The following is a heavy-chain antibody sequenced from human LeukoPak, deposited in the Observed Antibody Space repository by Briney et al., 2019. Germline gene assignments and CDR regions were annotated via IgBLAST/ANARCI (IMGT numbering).Heavy chain of an antibody. V-gene: IGHV4-34*01. CDR2: INHSGST. Sequence: SETLSLTCAVYGGSFSGYYWSWIRQPPGKGLEWIGEINHSGSTNYNPSLKSRVTISVDTSKNQFSLKLSSVTAADTAVYYCARGDIVVVPAGRWFDPWGQGTLVTVSS. CDR1: GGSFSGYY. J-gene: IGHJ5*02. D-gene: IGHD2-2*01. CDR3: ARGDIVVVPAGRWFDP.